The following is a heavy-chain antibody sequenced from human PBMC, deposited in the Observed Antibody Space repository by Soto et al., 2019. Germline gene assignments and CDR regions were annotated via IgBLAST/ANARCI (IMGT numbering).Heavy chain of an antibody. D-gene: IGHD3-22*01. CDR2: FDPEDGET. V-gene: IGHV1-24*01. J-gene: IGHJ4*02. CDR3: ATGLADYRYYYDSSGYYNLDY. CDR1: GYTLTELS. Sequence: ASVKVSCKVPGYTLTELSMHWVRQAPGKGLEWMGGFDPEDGETIYAQKFQGRVTMTEDTSTDTAYMELSSLRSEDTAVYYCATGLADYRYYYDSSGYYNLDYWGQGTLVTVSS.